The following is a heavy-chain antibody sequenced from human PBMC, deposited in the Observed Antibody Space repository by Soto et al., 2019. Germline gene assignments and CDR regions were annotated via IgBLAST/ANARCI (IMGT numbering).Heavy chain of an antibody. Sequence: QVQLVQSGAEVQKPRAAVKASCKASGYTFTGYYIHWARQAPGQGHDRMGWINPNSGGTKYPPKLQGRVIITRDEYIRTVYMSLIGLKPDDAAVYYCSGELPQGGGSAGFDFWGQGTLVAVSS. V-gene: IGHV1-2*02. CDR2: INPNSGGT. CDR3: SGELPQGGGSAGFDF. D-gene: IGHD2-15*01. CDR1: GYTFTGYY. J-gene: IGHJ4*02.